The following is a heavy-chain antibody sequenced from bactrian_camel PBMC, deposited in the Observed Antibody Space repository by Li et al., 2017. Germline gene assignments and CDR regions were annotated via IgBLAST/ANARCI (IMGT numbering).Heavy chain of an antibody. CDR1: GFTVDAFD. CDR2: ISSDGSKT. V-gene: IGHV3S7*01. Sequence: HVQLVESGGGSVQAGGSLRLSCRVSGFTVDAFDMTWVRQAPGKGPEWVSKISSDGSKTFYAESVKDRFTISRDNAKNTVYLQMNSLKSEDTALYYCGSQGAFGKGTQVTVS. J-gene: IGHJ7*01. D-gene: IGHD1*01.